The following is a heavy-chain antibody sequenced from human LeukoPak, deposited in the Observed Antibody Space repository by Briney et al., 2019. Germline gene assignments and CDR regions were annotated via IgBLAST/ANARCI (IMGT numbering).Heavy chain of an antibody. CDR3: ARAQRRYDFWSGYYEYYFDY. D-gene: IGHD3-3*01. CDR2: IYYSGST. CDR1: GGSISSGDYY. Sequence: PSETLSLTCTVSGGSISSGDYYWSWIRQPPGKGLEWIGYIYYSGSTYYNPSLKSRVTISVDTSKNQLSLKLSSVTAADTAVYYCARAQRRYDFWSGYYEYYFDYWGQGTLVTVSS. V-gene: IGHV4-30-4*01. J-gene: IGHJ4*02.